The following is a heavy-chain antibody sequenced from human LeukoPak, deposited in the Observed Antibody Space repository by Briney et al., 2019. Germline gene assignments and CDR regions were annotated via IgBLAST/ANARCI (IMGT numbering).Heavy chain of an antibody. CDR1: GFTFDDYG. D-gene: IGHD3-22*01. V-gene: IGHV3-20*04. J-gene: IGHJ6*04. CDR3: AKDRDSSGPLVLDV. CDR2: INWIGGST. Sequence: GGSLRLSCAASGFTFDDYGMSWVRQAPGKGLEGVSGINWIGGSTGHADSVKGRFTIYRDNSKNTLYLQMNSLRAEDTAVYYCAKDRDSSGPLVLDVWGKGTTVTVSS.